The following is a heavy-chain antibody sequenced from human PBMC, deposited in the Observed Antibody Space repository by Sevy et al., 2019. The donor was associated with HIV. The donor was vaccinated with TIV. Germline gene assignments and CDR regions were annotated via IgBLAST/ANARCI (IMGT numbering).Heavy chain of an antibody. CDR2: IKQDGSEK. V-gene: IGHV3-7*01. J-gene: IGHJ5*02. CDR3: ATSGGET. D-gene: IGHD3-16*01. CDR1: GFTFSSYW. Sequence: GGSLRLSCAASGFTFSSYWMNWIRQAPGMGLEWVANIKQDGSEKYYVDSVMGRFTISRDNAKNSLYLEMNTLRAEDTAVYYCATSGGETWGQRTLVTVSS.